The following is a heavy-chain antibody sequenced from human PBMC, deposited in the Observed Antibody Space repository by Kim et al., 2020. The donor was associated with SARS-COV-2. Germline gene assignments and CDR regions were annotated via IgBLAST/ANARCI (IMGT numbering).Heavy chain of an antibody. CDR3: ARVGHWQSMRLEAPLVFDY. CDR2: IYHSGST. Sequence: SETLSLTCAVSGGSISSSNWWSWVRQPPGKGLEWIGEIYHSGSTNYNPSLKSRVTISVDKSKNQFSLKLSSGTAADTAVYYCARVGHWQSMRLEAPLVFDYWGQGTLVTVSS. V-gene: IGHV4-4*02. CDR1: GGSISSSNW. J-gene: IGHJ4*02. D-gene: IGHD1-1*01.